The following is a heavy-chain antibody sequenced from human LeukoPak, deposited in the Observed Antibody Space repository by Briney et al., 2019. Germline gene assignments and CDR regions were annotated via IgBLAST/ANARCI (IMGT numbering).Heavy chain of an antibody. D-gene: IGHD3-10*01. Sequence: PGGSLRLSCAASEFTFSSYAMSWVRQAPGKGLEWVSAITGSGGDTFHADSVRGRFTISRDNSKNTLYLQMNSLRAEDTAVYYCATGSSGQRPYHFDYWGQGTLVTVSS. CDR1: EFTFSSYA. V-gene: IGHV3-23*01. CDR2: ITGSGGDT. CDR3: ATGSSGQRPYHFDY. J-gene: IGHJ4*02.